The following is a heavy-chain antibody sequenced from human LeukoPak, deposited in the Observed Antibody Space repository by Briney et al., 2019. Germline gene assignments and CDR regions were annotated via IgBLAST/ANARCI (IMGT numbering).Heavy chain of an antibody. D-gene: IGHD4-17*01. CDR2: INHSGST. CDR1: GGSFSGYY. Sequence: SETLSLTCAVYGGSFSGYYWSWIRQPPGKGLEWIGEINHSGSTNYNPSLKSRVTISVDTSKNQFSLKLSSVTAADTAVYYCARGSRLRFSYWGRGTLVTVSS. CDR3: ARGSRLRFSY. J-gene: IGHJ4*02. V-gene: IGHV4-34*01.